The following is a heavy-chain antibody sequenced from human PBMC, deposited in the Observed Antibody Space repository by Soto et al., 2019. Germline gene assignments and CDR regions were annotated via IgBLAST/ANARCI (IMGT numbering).Heavy chain of an antibody. V-gene: IGHV1-18*01. Sequence: ASVKVSCKASGYTFTNYGISWVRQAPGQGLEWMGWISAYNGNTKYAQKLQGRVTMTTDTSTSTAYMELRSLRSDDTAVYCCARGRRDQLLLNNWFDPWGQGTLVTVSS. CDR1: GYTFTNYG. CDR2: ISAYNGNT. J-gene: IGHJ5*02. D-gene: IGHD2-15*01. CDR3: ARGRRDQLLLNNWFDP.